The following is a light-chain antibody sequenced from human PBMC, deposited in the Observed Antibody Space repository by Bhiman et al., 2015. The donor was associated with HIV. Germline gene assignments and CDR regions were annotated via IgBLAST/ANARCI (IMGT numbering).Light chain of an antibody. J-gene: IGLJ2*01. CDR1: SSNIGSNT. CDR2: RNN. Sequence: QSVLTQPPSASGTPGQRVTISCSGSSSNIGSNTVNWYQQLPGTAPKLLIYRNNQRPSGVPDRFSGSKSGTSASLAISGLQAEDEADYYCAAWDDSLVEVVFGGGTKADRP. V-gene: IGLV1-44*01. CDR3: AAWDDSLVEVV.